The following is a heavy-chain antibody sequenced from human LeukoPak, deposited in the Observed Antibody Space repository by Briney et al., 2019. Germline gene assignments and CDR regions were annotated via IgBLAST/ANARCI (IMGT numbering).Heavy chain of an antibody. CDR2: IYTSGST. Sequence: PSETLSLTCAVSGGSISSDNYYWSWIRQPAGKGLEWIGRIYTSGSTKYNPSLKSRVTMSVDTSKNQFSLKLSSVTAADTALYYCARVQRRYDSSGYYYDHYYYYYMDVWGKGTTVTVSS. D-gene: IGHD3-22*01. J-gene: IGHJ6*03. CDR3: ARVQRRYDSSGYYYDHYYYYYMDV. CDR1: GGSISSDNYY. V-gene: IGHV4-61*02.